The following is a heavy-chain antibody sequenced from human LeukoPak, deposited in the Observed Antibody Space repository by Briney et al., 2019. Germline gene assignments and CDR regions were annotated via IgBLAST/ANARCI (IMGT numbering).Heavy chain of an antibody. CDR1: GFTFSGYA. Sequence: SGGSLRLSCAASGFTFSGYAMSWVRQAPGKGLEWVSAISGSAHSTYYADSVKGRFTISRDNSKNTLYLQMSSLRAEDTAVYYCAKNIWTEMATIYYYMDVWGKGTTVTVSS. D-gene: IGHD5-24*01. J-gene: IGHJ6*03. CDR3: AKNIWTEMATIYYYMDV. V-gene: IGHV3-23*01. CDR2: ISGSAHST.